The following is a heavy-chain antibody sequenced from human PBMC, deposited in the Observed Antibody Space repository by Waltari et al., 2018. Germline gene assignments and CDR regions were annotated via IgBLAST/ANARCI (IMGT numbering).Heavy chain of an antibody. J-gene: IGHJ4*02. Sequence: EVQLVASGGGLVQPGGSLKLSCAPSGFTFSVSAIHCVRQASGKGREWVGRIRSKANSYATAYAASVKGRFTISRDDSKNTAYLQMNSLKTEDTAVYYCTTYYYGSGSYYRFDYWGQGTLVTVSS. CDR2: IRSKANSYAT. CDR3: TTYYYGSGSYYRFDY. D-gene: IGHD3-10*01. V-gene: IGHV3-73*02. CDR1: GFTFSVSA.